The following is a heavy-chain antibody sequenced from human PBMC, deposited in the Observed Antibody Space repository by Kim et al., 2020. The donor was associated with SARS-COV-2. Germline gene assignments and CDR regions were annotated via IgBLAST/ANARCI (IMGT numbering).Heavy chain of an antibody. V-gene: IGHV4-34*01. D-gene: IGHD6-13*01. CDR3: ARGSTAGIAAAGIPPSYFDY. CDR2: INHSGST. Sequence: SETLSLTCAVYGGSFSGYYWSWIRQPPGKGLEWIGEINHSGSTNYNPSLKSRVTISVDTSKNQFSLKLSSVTAADTAVYYCARGSTAGIAAAGIPPSYFDYWGQGTLVTVSS. J-gene: IGHJ4*02. CDR1: GGSFSGYY.